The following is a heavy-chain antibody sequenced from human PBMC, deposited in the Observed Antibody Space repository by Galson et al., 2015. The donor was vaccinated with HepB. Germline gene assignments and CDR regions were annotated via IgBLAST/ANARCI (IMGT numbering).Heavy chain of an antibody. J-gene: IGHJ3*02. CDR2: IRSKAYGGTT. CDR1: GFTFGDYA. V-gene: IGHV3-49*03. D-gene: IGHD6-13*01. Sequence: SLRLSCAASGFTFGDYAMSWFRQAPGKGLEWVGFIRSKAYGGTTEYAASVKGRFTISRDDSKSIAYLQMNSLKTEDTAVYCCTRTLGSLLVHVHHNAFDIWGQGTMVTVSS. CDR3: TRTLGSLLVHVHHNAFDI.